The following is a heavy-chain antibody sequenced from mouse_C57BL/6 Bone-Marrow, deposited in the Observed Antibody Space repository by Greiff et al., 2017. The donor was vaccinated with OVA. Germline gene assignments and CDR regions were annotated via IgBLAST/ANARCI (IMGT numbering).Heavy chain of an antibody. CDR3: ARRTCRITTVVAWFAY. CDR1: GYTFTSYG. V-gene: IGHV1-81*01. Sequence: QVQLQQSGAELARPGASVKLSCKASGYTFTSYGISWVKQRTGQGLEWIGEIYPRSGNTYYNEKFKGKATLTADKSSSTAYMELRILTSEDSAVYFCARRTCRITTVVAWFAYWGQGTLVTVSA. D-gene: IGHD1-1*01. CDR2: IYPRSGNT. J-gene: IGHJ3*01.